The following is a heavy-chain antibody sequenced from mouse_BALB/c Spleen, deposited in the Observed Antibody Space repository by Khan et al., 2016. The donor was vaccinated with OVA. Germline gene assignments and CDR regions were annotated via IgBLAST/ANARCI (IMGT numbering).Heavy chain of an antibody. V-gene: IGHV1S81*02. J-gene: IGHJ2*01. CDR3: ARIMKNIATYFDY. CDR1: GYTFTSYW. Sequence: QVQLQQSGAELVKAGASVKMSCKASGYTFTSYWMHWVKQRLGQGLEWFAETNPTNGRTYYNEKFKSKATLTVDKSSSTAYMLLSGPTFEDSAVYYCARIMKNIATYFDYWGQGTTLTVSS. D-gene: IGHD1-1*01. CDR2: TNPTNGRT.